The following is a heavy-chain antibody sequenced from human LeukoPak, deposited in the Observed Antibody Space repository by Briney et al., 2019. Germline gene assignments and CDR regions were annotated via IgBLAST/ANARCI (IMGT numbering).Heavy chain of an antibody. V-gene: IGHV4-59*01. CDR1: GFTFGDYA. CDR2: IYYSGST. Sequence: PGGSLRLSCTASGFTFGDYAVSWIRQPPGKGLEWIGYIYYSGSTNYNPSLKSRVTISVDTSKNQSSLKLSSVTAADTAVYYCARESNASGSFPYFDYWGQGTLVTVSS. J-gene: IGHJ4*02. CDR3: ARESNASGSFPYFDY. D-gene: IGHD3-10*01.